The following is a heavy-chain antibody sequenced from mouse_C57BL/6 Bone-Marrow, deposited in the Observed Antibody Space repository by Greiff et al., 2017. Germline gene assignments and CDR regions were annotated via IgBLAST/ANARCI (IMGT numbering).Heavy chain of an antibody. CDR2: IYPRSGNT. J-gene: IGHJ4*01. CDR3: ARFTTVVAPHAMDY. Sequence: VKLVESGAELARPGASVKLSCKASGYTFTSYGISWVKQRTGQGLEWIGEIYPRSGNTYYNEKFKGKATLTADKSSSTAYMELRSLTSEDSAVYFCARFTTVVAPHAMDYWGQGTSVTVSS. D-gene: IGHD1-1*01. CDR1: GYTFTSYG. V-gene: IGHV1-81*01.